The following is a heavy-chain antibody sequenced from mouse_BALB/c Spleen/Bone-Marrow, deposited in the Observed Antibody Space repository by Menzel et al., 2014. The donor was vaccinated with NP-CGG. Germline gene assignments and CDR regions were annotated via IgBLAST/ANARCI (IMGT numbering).Heavy chain of an antibody. CDR3: ARRASPTGPMDY. CDR1: GFTFSNFG. Sequence: EVQLVESGGGLVQPGGSRQLSCAASGFTFSNFGMHWVRQAPEKGLEWVAYISSGSSTIYYADTVKGRFTISRDNPKNTLCLQMTSRRSEDTAMYYCARRASPTGPMDYWGQGTSVTVSS. J-gene: IGHJ4*01. V-gene: IGHV5-17*02. CDR2: ISSGSSTI. D-gene: IGHD1-1*01.